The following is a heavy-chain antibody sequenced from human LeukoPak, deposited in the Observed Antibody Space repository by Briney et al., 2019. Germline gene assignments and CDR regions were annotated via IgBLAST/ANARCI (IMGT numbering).Heavy chain of an antibody. CDR3: ARVWELAVFDY. CDR1: GGSLRSFY. J-gene: IGHJ4*02. D-gene: IGHD1-26*01. V-gene: IGHV4-59*01. CDR2: IYYSGST. Sequence: SETPSPTCPVSGGSLRSFYWGWVRPPPREGPEWIGYIYYSGSTNYNPSLKSRVTISVDTSKNQFSLKLSSVTAADTAVYYCARVWELAVFDYWGQGTLVTVSS.